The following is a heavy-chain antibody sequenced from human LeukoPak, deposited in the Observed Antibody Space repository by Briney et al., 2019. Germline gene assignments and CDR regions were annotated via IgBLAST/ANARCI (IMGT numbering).Heavy chain of an antibody. CDR1: GYTFTSYY. CDR2: INPNSGGT. J-gene: IGHJ4*02. D-gene: IGHD4-17*01. CDR3: ASAYGDYGDFDY. Sequence: ASVKVSRKASGYTFTSYYMHWVRQAPGQGLEWMGWINPNSGGTNYAQKFQGRVTMTRDTSISTAYMELSRLRSDDTAVYYCASAYGDYGDFDYWGQGTLVTVSS. V-gene: IGHV1-2*02.